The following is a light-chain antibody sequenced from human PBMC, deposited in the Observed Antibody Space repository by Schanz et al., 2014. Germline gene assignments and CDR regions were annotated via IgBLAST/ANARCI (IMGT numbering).Light chain of an antibody. CDR2: DVS. J-gene: IGLJ3*02. Sequence: QSVLTQPRSVSGSPGQSVTISCTGASSDVGGYNYVSWYQQHPGKAPKLMIYDVSKRPSGVPDRFPGSKSGNTASLTVSGLQAEDEADYYCYSYAGSNNWVFGGGTKLTVL. CDR3: YSYAGSNNWV. CDR1: SSDVGGYNY. V-gene: IGLV2-11*01.